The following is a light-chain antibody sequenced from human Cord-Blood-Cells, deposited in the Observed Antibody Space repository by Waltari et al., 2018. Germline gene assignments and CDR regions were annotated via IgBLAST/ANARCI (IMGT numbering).Light chain of an antibody. J-gene: IGKJ4*02. Sequence: DIQMTQSPSSVSASVGDRVTFTCRASQGISSCLAWDQQKPGKAPNLLIYAASSLQSGVPSRFSGSGSGTDFTLTISSLQPEDFATYYCQQDNSYPLTFGGGTKVEIK. CDR3: QQDNSYPLT. CDR2: AAS. V-gene: IGKV1-12*01. CDR1: QGISSC.